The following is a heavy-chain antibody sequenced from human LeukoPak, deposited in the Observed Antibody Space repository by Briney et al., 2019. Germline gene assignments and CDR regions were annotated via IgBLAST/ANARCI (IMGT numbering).Heavy chain of an antibody. CDR3: ARPYDSSGYPDFGH. CDR2: ISGSGGST. Sequence: GGSLRLSCAAPGFTFSSYAMSWVRQAPGKGLEWVSAISGSGGSTYYADSVKGRFTISRDNSKNTLYLQMNSLRAEDTAVYYCARPYDSSGYPDFGHCGQGTLVTVSS. V-gene: IGHV3-23*01. CDR1: GFTFSSYA. D-gene: IGHD3-22*01. J-gene: IGHJ4*02.